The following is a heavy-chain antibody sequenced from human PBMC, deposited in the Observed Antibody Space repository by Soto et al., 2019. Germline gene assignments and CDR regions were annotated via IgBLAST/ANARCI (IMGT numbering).Heavy chain of an antibody. CDR2: IRTTTDGGTT. V-gene: IGHV3-49*05. CDR1: GFTFGDSG. Sequence: EVQLVESGGGLVKPGQSLRLSCTASGFTFGDSGMSWFRQAPGKGLQWVGYIRTTTDGGTTELAASVKGRFTLSRDDSKSIAFLQMDSLKMEDTAVYYCVRDRPPYKYGTRFDYWGQGTLVSVSP. D-gene: IGHD6-6*01. CDR3: VRDRPPYKYGTRFDY. J-gene: IGHJ4*02.